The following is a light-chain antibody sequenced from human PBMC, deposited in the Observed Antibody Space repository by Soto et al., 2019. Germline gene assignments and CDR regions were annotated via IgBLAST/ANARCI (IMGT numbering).Light chain of an antibody. CDR3: QQYNKGPVT. Sequence: EMVMTQSPAILSVSPGESATLSCRASQSVNSNYLAWYQQHPGQPPRLLIYGISTRATGIPARFSGSGSGTEFSLTISSLQSEDFAVYYCQQYNKGPVTFGQGTKVEIK. CDR2: GIS. CDR1: QSVNSN. V-gene: IGKV3-15*01. J-gene: IGKJ1*01.